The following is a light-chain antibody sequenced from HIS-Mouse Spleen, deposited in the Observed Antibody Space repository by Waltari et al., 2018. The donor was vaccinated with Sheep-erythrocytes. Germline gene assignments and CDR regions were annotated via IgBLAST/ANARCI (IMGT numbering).Light chain of an antibody. Sequence: QSALTQPRSVSGSPGPSVPIPCPGPSSDVGRYNYVSWYQQHPGKAPKLMIYDVSKRPSGVPDRFSGSKSGNTASLTISGLQAEDEADYYCCSYAGSYTYVFGTGTKVTVL. J-gene: IGLJ1*01. CDR3: CSYAGSYTYV. V-gene: IGLV2-11*01. CDR2: DVS. CDR1: SSDVGRYNY.